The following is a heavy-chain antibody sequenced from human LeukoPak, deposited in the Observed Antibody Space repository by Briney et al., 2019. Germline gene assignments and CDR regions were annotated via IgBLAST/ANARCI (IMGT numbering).Heavy chain of an antibody. CDR2: ISAYNGNT. CDR1: GYTFTIYG. V-gene: IGHV1-18*01. CDR3: ARGGSGSYYNVDDGFDY. D-gene: IGHD3-10*01. J-gene: IGHJ4*02. Sequence: ASVNVSFKASGYTFTIYGISWVRQAPGQGLERMGWISAYNGNTNYAQKLQGRVTMTTDTSTSTAYMELRSLRPDDTAVYYCARGGSGSYYNVDDGFDYWGQGTLVTVSS.